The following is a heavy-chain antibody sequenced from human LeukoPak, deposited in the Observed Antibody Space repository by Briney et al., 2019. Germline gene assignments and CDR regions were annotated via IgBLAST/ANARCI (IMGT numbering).Heavy chain of an antibody. J-gene: IGHJ4*02. CDR3: ARDGDGYKINY. CDR2: ISHSGST. D-gene: IGHD5-24*01. V-gene: IGHV4-34*01. Sequence: SETLSFTCAVYGGSFSGYYWSWICQPPGKGLEWIGEISHSGSTNYNPSLKSRVTISVDTSKNQFSLKLNSVTPEDTAVYYCARDGDGYKINYWGQGTLVTVSS. CDR1: GGSFSGYY.